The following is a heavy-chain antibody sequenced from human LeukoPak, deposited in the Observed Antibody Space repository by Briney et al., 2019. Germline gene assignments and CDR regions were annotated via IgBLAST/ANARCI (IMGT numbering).Heavy chain of an antibody. CDR2: ISGSGGST. D-gene: IGHD6-13*01. J-gene: IGHJ4*02. CDR1: GFTFNSYA. Sequence: PGGSLRLSCAASGFTFNSYAMSWVRQAPGKGLEWVSAISGSGGSTYYADSVKGRFTISRDNSKNTLYLQMNTLRADDTAVYYCAKDHGSSDWYYFDYWGQGTLVTVSS. CDR3: AKDHGSSDWYYFDY. V-gene: IGHV3-23*01.